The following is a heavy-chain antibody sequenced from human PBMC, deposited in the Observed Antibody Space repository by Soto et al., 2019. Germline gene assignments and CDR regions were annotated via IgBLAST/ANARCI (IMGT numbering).Heavy chain of an antibody. Sequence: ASVKVSCKASGYAFTSYYMHWVRLAPGQGLEWMGIINPSGGSTSYAQKFQGRVTMTRDTSTSTVYMELSSLRSEDTAVYYCARDGIQVATIMNYYYYMEVWGKGTTVTVS. J-gene: IGHJ6*03. V-gene: IGHV1-46*03. D-gene: IGHD5-12*01. CDR3: ARDGIQVATIMNYYYYMEV. CDR1: GYAFTSYY. CDR2: INPSGGST.